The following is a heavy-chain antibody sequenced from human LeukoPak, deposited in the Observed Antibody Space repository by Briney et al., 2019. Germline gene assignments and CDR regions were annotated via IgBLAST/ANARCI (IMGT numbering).Heavy chain of an antibody. J-gene: IGHJ4*02. D-gene: IGHD2-21*02. V-gene: IGHV1-2*02. CDR3: ARVTGIVVVTAIARYFDY. CDR1: GYTFTRYY. CDR2: INPNSGGT. Sequence: ASVTVSCKASGYTFTRYYMHWVGQAPGQGLEWMGWINPNSGGTNYAQKFQGRVTMTRDTSISTAYMELSRLRSDDTAVYYCARVTGIVVVTAIARYFDYWGQGTLVTVSP.